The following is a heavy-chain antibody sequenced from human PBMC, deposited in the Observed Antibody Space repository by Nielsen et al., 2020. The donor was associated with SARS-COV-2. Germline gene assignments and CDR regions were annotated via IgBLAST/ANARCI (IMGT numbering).Heavy chain of an antibody. V-gene: IGHV1-8*01. CDR2: MNPNSGNT. Sequence: WVRQAPGQGLEWMGWMNPNSGNTGYAQKFQGRVTMTEDTSTDTAYMELSSLRSEDTAVYYCATSFAYCGGDCLYYFDYWGQGTLVTVSS. D-gene: IGHD2-21*02. CDR3: ATSFAYCGGDCLYYFDY. J-gene: IGHJ4*02.